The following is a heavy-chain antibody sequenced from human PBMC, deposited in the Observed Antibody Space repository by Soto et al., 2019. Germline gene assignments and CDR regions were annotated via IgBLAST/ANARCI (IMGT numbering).Heavy chain of an antibody. D-gene: IGHD6-19*01. Sequence: PGGSLRLSCAASGFTFSSYAMSWVRQAPGKGLEWVSAISGNGGTTYYADSVKGRFTFSRDNSKNTLYLQMNSLRAEDTAVYYCAKTANGWFSAFDIWGQGTMVTVSS. J-gene: IGHJ3*02. CDR2: ISGNGGTT. V-gene: IGHV3-23*01. CDR3: AKTANGWFSAFDI. CDR1: GFTFSSYA.